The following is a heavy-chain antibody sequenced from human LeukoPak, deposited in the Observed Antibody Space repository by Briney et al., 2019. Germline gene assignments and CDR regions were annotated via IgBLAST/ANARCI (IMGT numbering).Heavy chain of an antibody. V-gene: IGHV1-2*06. D-gene: IGHD6-25*01. J-gene: IGHJ3*02. CDR3: ARGRLDYDAFDI. CDR1: GYTFTGYY. CDR2: INPNSGGT. Sequence: ASVTVSCTASGYTFTGYYMHWVRQAPGQGLEWMGRINPNSGGTNYAQKFQGRVTMTRDTSISTAYMELSRLRSDDTAVYYCARGRLDYDAFDIWGQGTMVTVSS.